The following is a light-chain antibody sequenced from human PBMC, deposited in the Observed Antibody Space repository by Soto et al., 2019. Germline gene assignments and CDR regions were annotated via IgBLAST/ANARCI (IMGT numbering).Light chain of an antibody. V-gene: IGKV3D-15*01. CDR1: QSVFSS. CDR2: DAS. Sequence: EIVMTQSTATLSVSPGERATLSCRASQSVFSSLAWYQQKPGQSPRLLIYDASNRATGIPARFSGSGSGTDFTLTISSLEPEDFAVYYCQQYGSSSTVGQGTRLDIK. CDR3: QQYGSSST. J-gene: IGKJ5*01.